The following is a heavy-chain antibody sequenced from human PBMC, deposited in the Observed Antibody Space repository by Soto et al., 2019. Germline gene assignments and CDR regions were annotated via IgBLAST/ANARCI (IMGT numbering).Heavy chain of an antibody. D-gene: IGHD2-21*02. CDR2: IDHGGST. Sequence: PSETLSLTCAIYGGTFSSHSRSWVRQPPGKGLEWIGEIDHGGSTNYNPSLKSRVTISGDASKRQFSLELRSLTAADTGVYYCAAYDVGTIIRDYWGQGTRVTVSS. V-gene: IGHV4-34*08. CDR1: GGTFSSHS. J-gene: IGHJ4*02. CDR3: AAYDVGTIIRDY.